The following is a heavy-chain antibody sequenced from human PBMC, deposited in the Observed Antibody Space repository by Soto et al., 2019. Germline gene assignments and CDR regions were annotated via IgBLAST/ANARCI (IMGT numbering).Heavy chain of an antibody. V-gene: IGHV1-46*01. CDR3: ASSPAYGSSWYGIPPDLSHGMDV. J-gene: IGHJ6*02. CDR2: INPRGGIT. D-gene: IGHD6-13*01. CDR1: GYAFTSYY. Sequence: ASVKVSCKASGYAFTSYYIHWVRQAPGQGLEWMGIINPRGGITTYAQKFQGRLTMTGDTSTSTVYMELSSLTSEDTAMYHCASSPAYGSSWYGIPPDLSHGMDVWGQGTTVTVSS.